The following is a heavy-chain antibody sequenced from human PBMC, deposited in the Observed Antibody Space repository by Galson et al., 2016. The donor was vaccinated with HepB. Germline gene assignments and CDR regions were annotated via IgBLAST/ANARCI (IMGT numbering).Heavy chain of an antibody. CDR1: GDSVSSNSAA. J-gene: IGHJ4*02. CDR3: ARGLYSGSYFDN. CDR2: TYYRSKWYS. Sequence: CAISGDSVSSNSAAWDWIGQSPSRGLEWLGRTYYRSKWYSDFAISLKSRITINADTSKNQFSLQLRSVTPEDTAVYYCARGLYSGSYFDNWGQGTLVTVSS. D-gene: IGHD1-26*01. V-gene: IGHV6-1*01.